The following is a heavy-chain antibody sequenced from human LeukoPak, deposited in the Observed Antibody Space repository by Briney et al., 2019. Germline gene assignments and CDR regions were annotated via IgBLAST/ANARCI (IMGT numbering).Heavy chain of an antibody. CDR3: ASLRLIDY. V-gene: IGHV1-2*02. J-gene: IGHJ4*02. Sequence: ASVKVSCKASGYTFTNYFMHWVRQAPGQGLEWMGWINPNSGDTNYAQKFQGRVSMTRDTSISTAYMELSRLTSDDTAVYYCASLRLIDYWGQGTLVTVSS. D-gene: IGHD6-25*01. CDR2: INPNSGDT. CDR1: GYTFTNYF.